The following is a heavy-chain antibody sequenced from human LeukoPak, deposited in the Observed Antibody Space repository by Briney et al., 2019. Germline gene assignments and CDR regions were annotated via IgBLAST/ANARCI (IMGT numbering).Heavy chain of an antibody. CDR3: ARLYYDFWSGYYPPLLGYYYYMDV. CDR1: GYTFTGYY. Sequence: ASVKVSCKASGYTFTGYYMHWVRQAPGQGLEWMGWINPNSGGTNYAQKLQGRVTMTTDTSTSTAYMELRSLRSDDTAVYYCARLYYDFWSGYYPPLLGYYYYMDVWGKGTTVTVSS. D-gene: IGHD3-3*01. V-gene: IGHV1-2*02. CDR2: INPNSGGT. J-gene: IGHJ6*03.